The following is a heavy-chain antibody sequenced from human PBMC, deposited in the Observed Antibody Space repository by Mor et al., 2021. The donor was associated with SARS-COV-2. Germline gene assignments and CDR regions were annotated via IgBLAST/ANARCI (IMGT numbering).Heavy chain of an antibody. D-gene: IGHD3-3*01. CDR3: ARGYYDFWSGYYTSRYWFDP. J-gene: IGHJ5*02. Sequence: LGEINHSGSPNYNPSLKSRVTISVDTSKNQFSLKLSSVTAADTAVYYCARGYYDFWSGYYTSRYWFDPWGQGTL. V-gene: IGHV4-34*01. CDR2: INHSGSP.